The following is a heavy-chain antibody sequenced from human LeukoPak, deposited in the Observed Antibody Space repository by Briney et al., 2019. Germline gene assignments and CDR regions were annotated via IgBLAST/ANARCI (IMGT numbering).Heavy chain of an antibody. CDR3: ARARYCDY. CDR2: INSGGDST. D-gene: IGHD2-15*01. Sequence: PGGSLRLSCAAYGFTLSTYAMSWVRQAPGKGLDCVSSINSGGDSTYYADSVKGRFTISRDNAKNSLYLQMTSLRDEDTAVYYCARARYCDYWGQGTLVTVSS. CDR1: GFTLSTYA. V-gene: IGHV3-23*01. J-gene: IGHJ4*02.